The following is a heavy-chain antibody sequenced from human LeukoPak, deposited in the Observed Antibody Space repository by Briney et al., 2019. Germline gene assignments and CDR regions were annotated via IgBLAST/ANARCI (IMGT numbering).Heavy chain of an antibody. J-gene: IGHJ3*02. Sequence: GGSLRLSCAASGLTVSNYYMSWVRQTPGKGLEWVSLIYSDGTTYYADSVKGRFTISRDNSKNTLYLQMNSLRAEDTAVYYCARGLIDIWGQGTMVTVSS. CDR2: IYSDGTT. CDR3: ARGLIDI. V-gene: IGHV3-53*01. D-gene: IGHD3-16*01. CDR1: GLTVSNYY.